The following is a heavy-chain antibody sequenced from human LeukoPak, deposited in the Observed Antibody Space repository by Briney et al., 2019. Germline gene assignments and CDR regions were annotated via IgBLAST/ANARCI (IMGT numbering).Heavy chain of an antibody. Sequence: ASVKVSCKASGYTFTSYGISWVRQAPGQGLEWMGWISAYNGNTNYAQKLQGRVTMTTDTSTSTAYMELRSLRSDDTAVYYCARESSAVDYYDSSGYLDYWGQGTLVTVSS. V-gene: IGHV1-18*01. CDR3: ARESSAVDYYDSSGYLDY. CDR1: GYTFTSYG. CDR2: ISAYNGNT. J-gene: IGHJ4*02. D-gene: IGHD3-22*01.